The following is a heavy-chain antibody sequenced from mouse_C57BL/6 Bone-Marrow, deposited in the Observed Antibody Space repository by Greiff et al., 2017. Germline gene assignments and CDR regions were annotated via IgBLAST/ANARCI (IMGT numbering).Heavy chain of an antibody. Sequence: VQLQQSGAELGRPGASVKLSCTASGFNIKDYYMHWVKQRPEQGLEWIGRIDPEDGDTEYAPKFQGKATMTADTSSNTAYLQLSSRTSEDTAVYYCTSYFYGSSHGFAYWGQGTLVTVSA. D-gene: IGHD1-1*01. V-gene: IGHV14-1*01. CDR3: TSYFYGSSHGFAY. CDR1: GFNIKDYY. J-gene: IGHJ3*01. CDR2: IDPEDGDT.